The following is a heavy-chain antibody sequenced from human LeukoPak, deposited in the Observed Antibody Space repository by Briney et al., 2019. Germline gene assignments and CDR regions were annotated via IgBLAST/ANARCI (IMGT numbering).Heavy chain of an antibody. CDR2: ISGSGAST. D-gene: IGHD2-2*01. Sequence: GGSLRLSCAASGFTFSSYAMNWARQAPGKGLEWVSAISGSGASTYYADSVKGRFTISRDNSKNTLYLQMNSLRAEDTAIYYCAKAALRYQLLSSLDYWGQGTLVTVST. CDR1: GFTFSSYA. J-gene: IGHJ4*02. V-gene: IGHV3-23*01. CDR3: AKAALRYQLLSSLDY.